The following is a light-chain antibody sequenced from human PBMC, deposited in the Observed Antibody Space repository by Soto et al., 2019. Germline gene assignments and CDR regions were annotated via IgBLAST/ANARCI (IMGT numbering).Light chain of an antibody. CDR2: AAS. J-gene: IGKJ3*01. CDR1: QGISSY. V-gene: IGKV1-8*01. CDR3: QHYYSYPLP. Sequence: AIRMTQSPSSFSASTGDRVTITCRASQGISSYLAWYQQKPGKAPKLLIYAASTLQSGVPSRFSGSGSGTDFTLSISCLPSEDFATYYCQHYYSYPLPFGPGTKVDNK.